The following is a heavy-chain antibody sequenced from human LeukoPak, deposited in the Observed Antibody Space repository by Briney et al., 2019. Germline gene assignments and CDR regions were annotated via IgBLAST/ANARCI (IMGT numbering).Heavy chain of an antibody. Sequence: GASGKLSCKASGYTFTGYDMHWGRQAPGQRLEWRGWNNRNSGGTNYAQKFQGRVTMTRDTSISTAYMGLSRLRSADTAVYYCARDPWDGGATSTWGQGTLVTVSS. D-gene: IGHD1-26*01. CDR3: ARDPWDGGATST. V-gene: IGHV1-2*02. CDR2: NNRNSGGT. J-gene: IGHJ5*02. CDR1: GYTFTGYD.